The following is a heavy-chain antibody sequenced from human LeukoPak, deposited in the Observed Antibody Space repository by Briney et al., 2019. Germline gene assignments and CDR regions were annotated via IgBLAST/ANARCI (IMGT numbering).Heavy chain of an antibody. CDR1: GFTLSDYY. Sequence: GGSLRLSCAASGFTLSDYYMTWIRQAPGRGLEWVSYIRSSGADIFYADSVKGRFSISRDIAKNSLNLQMDSLRAEDTAVYYCARALSGTYLDFWGQGTLVTVSS. CDR2: IRSSGADI. J-gene: IGHJ4*02. CDR3: ARALSGTYLDF. D-gene: IGHD3-10*01. V-gene: IGHV3-11*04.